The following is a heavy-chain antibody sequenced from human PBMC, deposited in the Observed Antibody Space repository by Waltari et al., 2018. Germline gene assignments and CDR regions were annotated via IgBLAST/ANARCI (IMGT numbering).Heavy chain of an antibody. CDR2: ISGSGDII. V-gene: IGHV3-23*04. J-gene: IGHJ4*02. Sequence: EVQLVESGGGLVQPGGSLRLSCAASGFTFNSYAMSWVRQAPGQGLEWVASISGSGDIIYYADSVRGRFTISRDNSKNTLYLQMNSLRAEDTAVYYCAKDNDKSVAYFDYWGQGTLVTVSS. CDR1: GFTFNSYA. D-gene: IGHD6-19*01. CDR3: AKDNDKSVAYFDY.